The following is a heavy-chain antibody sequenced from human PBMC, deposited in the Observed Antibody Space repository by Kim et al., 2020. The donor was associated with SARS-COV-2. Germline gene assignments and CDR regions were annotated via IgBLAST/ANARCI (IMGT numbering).Heavy chain of an antibody. CDR3: ARYSAAAGNIYYYCMDV. D-gene: IGHD6-13*01. J-gene: IGHJ6*04. Sequence: GGSLKLSCAASGFTFSSYWMSWVRQAPGKGLEWVANIKQDGSEKYYVDSVKGRFTISRDNAKNSLYLQMNSLRAEDTAVYYCARYSAAAGNIYYYCMDVWGKGNTVTVSS. CDR2: IKQDGSEK. V-gene: IGHV3-7*03. CDR1: GFTFSSYW.